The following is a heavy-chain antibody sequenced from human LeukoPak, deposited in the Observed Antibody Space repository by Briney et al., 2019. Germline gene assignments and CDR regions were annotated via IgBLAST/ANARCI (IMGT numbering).Heavy chain of an antibody. D-gene: IGHD2-15*01. CDR2: LSGSGGST. J-gene: IGHJ4*02. V-gene: IGHV3-23*01. CDR3: AKALSHCSGGSCYSAVDY. Sequence: GGSLRLSFAASGFTFFSYAMSWGRQAPREGREWVSALSGSGGSTCYADSVKGRFTISRDNSKNTLYLQMNSLRAEDTAVYYCAKALSHCSGGSCYSAVDYWGQGTLVTVSS. CDR1: GFTFFSYA.